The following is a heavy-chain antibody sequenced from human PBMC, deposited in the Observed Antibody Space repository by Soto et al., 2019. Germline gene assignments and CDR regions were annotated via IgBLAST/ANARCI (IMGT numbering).Heavy chain of an antibody. CDR3: ASGETGTTFDY. V-gene: IGHV3-23*01. Sequence: GGSLRLSCVASGFTFSSYAMSWVRQAPGKGLEWVSAISGSGGSTYYADSVKGRFTISRDNSKNTLYLQMNSLRAEDTAVYYCASGETGTTFDYWGQGTLVTVSS. CDR2: ISGSGGST. CDR1: GFTFSSYA. J-gene: IGHJ4*02. D-gene: IGHD1-7*01.